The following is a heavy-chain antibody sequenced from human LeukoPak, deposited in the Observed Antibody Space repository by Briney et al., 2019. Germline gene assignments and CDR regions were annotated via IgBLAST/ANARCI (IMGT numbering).Heavy chain of an antibody. CDR2: ISGSGGST. V-gene: IGHV3-23*01. D-gene: IGHD6-19*01. CDR3: AKDPRIAVAGTVGYFDY. Sequence: TGGSLRLSCAASGFTFSSYAMNWVRQAPGKGLEWVSAISGSGGSTYYADSVKGRFTISRDNSKNTLYLQMNSLRAEDTAVYYCAKDPRIAVAGTVGYFDYWGQGTLVTVSS. J-gene: IGHJ4*02. CDR1: GFTFSSYA.